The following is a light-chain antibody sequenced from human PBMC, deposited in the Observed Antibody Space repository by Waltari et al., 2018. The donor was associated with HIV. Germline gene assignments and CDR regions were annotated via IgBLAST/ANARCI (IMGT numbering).Light chain of an antibody. CDR2: NTD. CDR3: LLYMASGRV. CDR1: SGSVSSAYY. J-gene: IGLJ3*02. Sequence: QTVVTQEPSFSVSPGGTITLICGLSSGSVSSAYYPSWYQQTTGQPPRTLIYNTDTRSSGVPDRFSGSIVGNKAALTITGAQSEDESDYYCLLYMASGRVFGGGTRLTVL. V-gene: IGLV8-61*01.